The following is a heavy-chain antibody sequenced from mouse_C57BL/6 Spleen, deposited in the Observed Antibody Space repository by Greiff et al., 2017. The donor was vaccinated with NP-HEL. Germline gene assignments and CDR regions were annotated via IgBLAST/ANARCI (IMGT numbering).Heavy chain of an antibody. CDR2: IWTGGGT. D-gene: IGHD1-1*01. CDR3: ARNLPFLITTVVGYAMDY. J-gene: IGHJ4*01. V-gene: IGHV2-9-1*01. CDR1: GFSFTSYA. Sequence: QVQLKESGPGLVAPSQSLSITCTVSGFSFTSYAISWVRQPPGKGLEWLGVIWTGGGTNYNSALKSRLSISKDNSKSQVFLKMNSLQTDDTSRYYCARNLPFLITTVVGYAMDYWGQGTSVTVSS.